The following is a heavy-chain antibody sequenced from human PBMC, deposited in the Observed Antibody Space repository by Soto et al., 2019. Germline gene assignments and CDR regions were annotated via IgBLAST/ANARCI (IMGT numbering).Heavy chain of an antibody. J-gene: IGHJ5*02. D-gene: IGHD6-13*01. CDR1: GGSISSGGYY. V-gene: IGHV4-31*03. CDR3: ARAAAGTAWFDP. Sequence: PAETLSLTCTVSGGSISSGGYYWSWIRQHPGKGLEWIGYIYYSGSTYYNPSLKSRVTISVDTSKTQFSLKLSSVTAEDTAVYYCARAAAGTAWFDPSGEVTRVTVSS. CDR2: IYYSGST.